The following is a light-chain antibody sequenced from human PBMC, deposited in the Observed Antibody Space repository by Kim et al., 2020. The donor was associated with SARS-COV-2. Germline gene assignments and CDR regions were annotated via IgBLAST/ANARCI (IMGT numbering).Light chain of an antibody. J-gene: IGKJ5*01. CDR1: QDIRND. V-gene: IGKV1-17*01. Sequence: ASVGDRVTITDRASQDIRNDLGWYQQNPGRAPKRLIYGASSLQSGVPSRFSGSGSGTEFTLTISSVQPEDFATYFCLQHSTYPITFGQGTRLEIK. CDR2: GAS. CDR3: LQHSTYPIT.